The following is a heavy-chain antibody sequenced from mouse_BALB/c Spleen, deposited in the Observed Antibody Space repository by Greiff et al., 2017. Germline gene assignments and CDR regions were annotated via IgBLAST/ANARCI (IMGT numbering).Heavy chain of an antibody. Sequence: QVQLQQPGAELVMPGASVKMSCKASGYTFTDYWMHWVKQRPGQGLEWIGAIDTSDSYTSYNQKFKGKATLTVDESSSTAYMQLSSLTSEDSAVYYCASSTMISAWFAYWGQGTLVTVSA. J-gene: IGHJ3*01. V-gene: IGHV1-69*01. CDR3: ASSTMISAWFAY. D-gene: IGHD2-4*01. CDR2: IDTSDSYT. CDR1: GYTFTDYW.